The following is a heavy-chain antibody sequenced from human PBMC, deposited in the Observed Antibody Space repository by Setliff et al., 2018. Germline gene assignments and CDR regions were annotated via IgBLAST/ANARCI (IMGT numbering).Heavy chain of an antibody. V-gene: IGHV3-23*01. D-gene: IGHD6-19*01. CDR3: ANHNPARWAVTGTPLDY. CDR1: GFTFSTHS. CDR2: ISGDSASI. Sequence: AGGSLRLSCAASGFTFSTHSTSWVRQAPGKGLEWVSAISGDSASIYYGDSVKGRFTISRDNSKNAPYLQMNSLRAEDTAIYYCANHNPARWAVTGTPLDYWGQGTLVTVSS. J-gene: IGHJ4*02.